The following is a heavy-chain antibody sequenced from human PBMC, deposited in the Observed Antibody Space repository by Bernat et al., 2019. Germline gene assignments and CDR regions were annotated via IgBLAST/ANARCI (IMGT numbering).Heavy chain of an antibody. CDR3: ARGGLLWFGEDRPDGVPYFQH. V-gene: IGHV4-39*01. D-gene: IGHD3-10*01. CDR1: GDSISSSSYY. CDR2: IYYSGST. Sequence: QLQLQESGPGLVKPSETLSLTCTVSGDSISSSSYYWGWIRQPPGKGLEWIGSIYYSGSTYYNPSLKSRVTISVDTSKNQFSLKLSSVTAADTAVYYCARGGLLWFGEDRPDGVPYFQHWGQGTLVTVSS. J-gene: IGHJ1*01.